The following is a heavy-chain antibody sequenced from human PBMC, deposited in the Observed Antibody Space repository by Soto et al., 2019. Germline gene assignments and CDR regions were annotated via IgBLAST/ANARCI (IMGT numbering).Heavy chain of an antibody. Sequence: QVQLVESGGGVVQPGRSLRLSCAASGFTFSSYAMHWVRQAPGKGLEWVAVISYDGSNKYYADSVKGRFTISRDNSKNTLYLQMSSLRAEDTAVYYCARAYGDYVGDYFDYWGQGTLVTVSS. D-gene: IGHD4-17*01. J-gene: IGHJ4*02. V-gene: IGHV3-30-3*01. CDR2: ISYDGSNK. CDR3: ARAYGDYVGDYFDY. CDR1: GFTFSSYA.